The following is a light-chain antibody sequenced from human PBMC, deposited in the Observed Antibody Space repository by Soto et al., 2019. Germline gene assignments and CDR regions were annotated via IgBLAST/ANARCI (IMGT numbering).Light chain of an antibody. CDR2: EGS. J-gene: IGLJ1*01. V-gene: IGLV2-23*01. CDR1: SSDVGSYNL. Sequence: QSALTQPASESWSPGQSITISCTGTSSDVGSYNLVSWYQQHPGKAPKLMIYEGSKRPSGVSNRFSGSKSGNTASLTISGLQAEDETDYYCCSYAGSSTYVFGTGTKVTLL. CDR3: CSYAGSSTYV.